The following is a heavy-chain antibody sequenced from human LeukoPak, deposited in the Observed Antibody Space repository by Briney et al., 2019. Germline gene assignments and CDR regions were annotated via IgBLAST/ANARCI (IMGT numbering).Heavy chain of an antibody. CDR2: VSSGSHYI. D-gene: IGHD5-18*01. CDR3: AKDMRSDTAMVPFDY. J-gene: IGHJ4*02. Sequence: GGSLRLSCAASGFTFSSYTMNWVRQAPGMGLEWVSTVSSGSHYIYYADSVKGRFTISRDNAKNSMYLQMNSLRAEDTAVYYCAKDMRSDTAMVPFDYWGQGTLVTVSS. V-gene: IGHV3-21*04. CDR1: GFTFSSYT.